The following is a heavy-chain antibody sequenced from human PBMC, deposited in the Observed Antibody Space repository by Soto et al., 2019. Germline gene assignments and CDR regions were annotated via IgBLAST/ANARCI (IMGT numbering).Heavy chain of an antibody. D-gene: IGHD3-22*01. CDR3: AKDTNNYYDSSGSHTGVYYFDD. J-gene: IGHJ4*02. CDR2: ISGSGGST. V-gene: IGHV3-23*01. Sequence: GGSLRLSCAASGFTFSSYAMSWVRQAPGKGLEWVSAISGSGGSTYYADSVKGRFTISRDNSKNTLYLQMNSLRAEDTAVYYCAKDTNNYYDSSGSHTGVYYFDDRGQRTLVTVSS. CDR1: GFTFSSYA.